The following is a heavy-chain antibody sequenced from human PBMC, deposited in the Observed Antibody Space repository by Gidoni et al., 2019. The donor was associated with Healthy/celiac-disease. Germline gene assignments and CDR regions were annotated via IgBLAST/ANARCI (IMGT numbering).Heavy chain of an antibody. V-gene: IGHV3-73*01. CDR2: IRSKANSYAT. D-gene: IGHD3-3*01. Sequence: EVQLVESGGGLVQPGGSLKLSCAASGFTFSGSAMHWVRPASGKGLEWVGRIRSKANSYATAYAASVKGRFTISRDDSKNTAYLQMNSLKTEDTAVYYCTSPDYDSDVWGKGTTVTVSS. CDR1: GFTFSGSA. CDR3: TSPDYDSDV. J-gene: IGHJ6*04.